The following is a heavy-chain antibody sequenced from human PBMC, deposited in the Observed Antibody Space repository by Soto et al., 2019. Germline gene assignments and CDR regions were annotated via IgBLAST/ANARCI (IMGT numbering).Heavy chain of an antibody. CDR2: ISAYNGNT. D-gene: IGHD3-9*01. CDR3: ARGATYTPTGTDVLRYFDWSSKEANWFDP. Sequence: ASVKVSCKASGYTFTSYGISWVRQAPGQGLEWMGWISAYNGNTNYAQKLQGRVTMTTDTSTSTAYMELRSLRSDDTAVYYCARGATYTPTGTDVLRYFDWSSKEANWFDPWGQGTLVTVSS. CDR1: GYTFTSYG. J-gene: IGHJ5*02. V-gene: IGHV1-18*04.